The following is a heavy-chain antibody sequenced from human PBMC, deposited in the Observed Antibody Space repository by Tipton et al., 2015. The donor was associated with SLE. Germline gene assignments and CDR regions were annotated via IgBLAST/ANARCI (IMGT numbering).Heavy chain of an antibody. V-gene: IGHV3-74*01. CDR2: TNQGGAIR. CDR3: TRGIDPGSSRISDY. D-gene: IGHD2-15*01. CDR1: GFNFGAYW. Sequence: LRLSCVASGFNFGAYWMHWVRQAPGKGLVWISRTNQGGAIRSYEDSVKGRFIISRDNSKSTLYLQMNNVRVEDTALYYCTRGIDPGSSRISDYWGQGTMVSVSS. J-gene: IGHJ4*02.